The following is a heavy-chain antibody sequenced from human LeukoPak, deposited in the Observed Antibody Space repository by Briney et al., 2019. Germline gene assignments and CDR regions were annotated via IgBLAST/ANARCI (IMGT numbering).Heavy chain of an antibody. CDR3: ARVTYDYAYDSSGYHFDY. Sequence: SETLSLTCTVSGGSISSYYWSWIRQPPGKGLEWIGYIYYSGSTNYNPSLKSRVTISVDTSKNQFSLKLSSVTAADTAVYYCARVTYDYAYDSSGYHFDYWGQGTLVTVSS. D-gene: IGHD3-22*01. CDR2: IYYSGST. J-gene: IGHJ4*02. CDR1: GGSISSYY. V-gene: IGHV4-59*08.